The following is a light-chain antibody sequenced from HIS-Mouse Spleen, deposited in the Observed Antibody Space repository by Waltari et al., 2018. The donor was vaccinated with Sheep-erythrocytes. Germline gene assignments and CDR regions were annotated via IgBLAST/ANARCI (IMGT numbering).Light chain of an antibody. J-gene: IGKJ1*01. V-gene: IGKV1-5*03. CDR3: QQYNSYWT. Sequence: DIQMTQSPSTLSASVGYRVPITCWASQSISSWLAWYQQKPGKAPKLLIYKASSLESGVPSRFSGSGSGTEFTLTISSLQPDDFATYYCQQYNSYWTFGQGTKVEIK. CDR1: QSISSW. CDR2: KAS.